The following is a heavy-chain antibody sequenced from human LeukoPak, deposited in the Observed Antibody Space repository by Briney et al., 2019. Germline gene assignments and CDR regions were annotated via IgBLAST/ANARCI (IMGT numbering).Heavy chain of an antibody. CDR3: VKAGCSSTRCYGNY. CDR1: GFTFSDYA. D-gene: IGHD2-2*01. J-gene: IGHJ4*02. Sequence: PGGSLRLSCSASGFTFSDYAIHWVRQAPGKGLEYVSAISSNGGSTYYADSVKGRFTISRDNSKNTLYLQMSSLRAEDTAVYYCVKAGCSSTRCYGNYWGQGTLVTVPS. CDR2: ISSNGGST. V-gene: IGHV3-64D*09.